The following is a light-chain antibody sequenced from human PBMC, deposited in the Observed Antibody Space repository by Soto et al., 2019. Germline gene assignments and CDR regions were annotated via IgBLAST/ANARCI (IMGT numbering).Light chain of an antibody. CDR1: QTFSSN. V-gene: IGKV3-11*01. Sequence: EIVLTQSPATLSLSPGERATLSCRASQTFSSNLAWYQQKPGQAPRLLIYDASKRATGIPARFSGRGSGTDFTLTISSLETEDFAVYYCQQRSNWTPVITFGQGTRLEIK. CDR2: DAS. J-gene: IGKJ5*01. CDR3: QQRSNWTPVIT.